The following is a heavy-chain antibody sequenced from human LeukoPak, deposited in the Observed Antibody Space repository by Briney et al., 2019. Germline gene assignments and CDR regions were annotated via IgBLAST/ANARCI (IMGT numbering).Heavy chain of an antibody. CDR2: INPGNGNT. CDR3: ARGPTVLRFLEWLFPYYDY. D-gene: IGHD3-3*01. CDR1: GYTFTSYA. V-gene: IGHV1-3*01. Sequence: ASVKVSCKASGYTFTSYAMHWVRQAPGQRLEGMGGINPGNGNTKYSQKFQGRVTITRDTSASTAYMELSSLRSEDTAVYYCARGPTVLRFLEWLFPYYDYWGQGTLVTVSS. J-gene: IGHJ4*02.